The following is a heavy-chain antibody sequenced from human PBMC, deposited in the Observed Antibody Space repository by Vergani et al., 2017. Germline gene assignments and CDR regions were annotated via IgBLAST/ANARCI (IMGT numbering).Heavy chain of an antibody. CDR1: GGSISSGSYY. Sequence: QVQLQQWGAGLLKPSQTLSLTCTVSGGSISSGSYYWSWIRQPAGKGLEWIGRIYTSGSTNYNPSLKSRVTISVDTSKNQFSLKLSSVTAADTAVYYCARRTWEDAFDIWGQGTMVTVSS. J-gene: IGHJ3*02. CDR2: IYTSGST. V-gene: IGHV4-61*02. CDR3: ARRTWEDAFDI. D-gene: IGHD1-26*01.